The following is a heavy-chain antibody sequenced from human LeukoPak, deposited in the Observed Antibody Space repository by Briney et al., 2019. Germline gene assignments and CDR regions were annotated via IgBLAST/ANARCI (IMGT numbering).Heavy chain of an antibody. CDR3: ARFLSDSSGWNADAFDI. J-gene: IGHJ3*02. V-gene: IGHV4-34*01. CDR1: GGSFSGYY. Sequence: AETLSLTCAVYGGSFSGYYWSWIRQPPGKGLEWIGEINHSGSTNYNPSLKSRVTISVDTSKNQFSLKLNSVTAVDTAVYYCARFLSDSSGWNADAFDIWGQGTMVTVSS. CDR2: INHSGST. D-gene: IGHD6-19*01.